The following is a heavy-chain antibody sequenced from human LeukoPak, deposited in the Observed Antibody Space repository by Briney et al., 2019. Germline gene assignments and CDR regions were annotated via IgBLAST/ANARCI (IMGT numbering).Heavy chain of an antibody. CDR2: IYSRGTI. Sequence: GGALRLSCAASGFNVSTRYMSWVRHPPGKGLEGVSLIYSRGTIYHADSVKGRFTISRDHSENMLYLQMNSLRADDTAVYYSAKPASGGLSEDYWGQGTLVTVSS. D-gene: IGHD2-2*01. CDR3: AKPASGGLSEDY. J-gene: IGHJ4*02. CDR1: GFNVSTRY. V-gene: IGHV3-53*01.